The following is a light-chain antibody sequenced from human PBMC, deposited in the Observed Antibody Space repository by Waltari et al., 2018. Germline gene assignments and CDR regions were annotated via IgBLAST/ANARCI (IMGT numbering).Light chain of an antibody. J-gene: IGKJ4*01. CDR1: QSVTSIS. Sequence: EIVLTQSPGTLSLSPGERATLSCRASQSVTSISLTWYQQKLGQAPRLLIYGTSSRATGIPDRCSGSGSGTDFPLTISRLEPEVVAVYYCQQYDGEVVTFGGGTKVEI. V-gene: IGKV3-20*01. CDR3: QQYDGEVVT. CDR2: GTS.